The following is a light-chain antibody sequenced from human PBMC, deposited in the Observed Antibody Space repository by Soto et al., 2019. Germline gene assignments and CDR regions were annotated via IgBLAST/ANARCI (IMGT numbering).Light chain of an antibody. CDR2: RAS. J-gene: IGKJ2*01. Sequence: EIVLTRSPGTLSLSPGERATLSCRASQSVSSSSYLAWYQQKHGQAPRLLIYRASSRATGIPDRFSGSGSATDYTLTISRLEPEDFTVYYCRQYGSSPSYTFGQGTKLEIK. CDR3: RQYGSSPSYT. V-gene: IGKV3-20*01. CDR1: QSVSSSSY.